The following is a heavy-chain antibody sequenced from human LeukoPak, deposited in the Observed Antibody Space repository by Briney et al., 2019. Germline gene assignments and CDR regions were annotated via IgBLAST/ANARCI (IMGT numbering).Heavy chain of an antibody. J-gene: IGHJ5*02. CDR2: INPNSGGT. Sequence: ASVKVSCKASGYTFTGYYMHWVRQAPGQGLEWMGWINPNSGGTNYAQKFQGRVTMTRDTSISTAYMELSRLRSDDTAVYYCARGIAAAGTHENWFDPWGQGTLVTVSS. CDR3: ARGIAAAGTHENWFDP. CDR1: GYTFTGYY. V-gene: IGHV1-2*02. D-gene: IGHD6-13*01.